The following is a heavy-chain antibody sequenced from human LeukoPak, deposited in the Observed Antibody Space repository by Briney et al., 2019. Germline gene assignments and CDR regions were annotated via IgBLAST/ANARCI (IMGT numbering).Heavy chain of an antibody. CDR3: AKDAYYDFWSGYLGY. CDR1: GFTYHDYA. J-gene: IGHJ4*02. Sequence: PGGSLRLSCVAFGFTYHDYAMHWVRQAPGKGLEWVAVISYDGSNKYYADSVKGRFTISRDNSKNTLYLQMNSLRAEDTAVYYCAKDAYYDFWSGYLGYWGQGTLVTVSS. CDR2: ISYDGSNK. D-gene: IGHD3-3*01. V-gene: IGHV3-30*18.